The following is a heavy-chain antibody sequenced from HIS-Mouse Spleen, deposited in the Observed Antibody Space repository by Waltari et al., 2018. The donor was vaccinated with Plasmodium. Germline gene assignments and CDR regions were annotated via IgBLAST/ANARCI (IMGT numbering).Heavy chain of an antibody. J-gene: IGHJ4*02. CDR3: ARGPTYSSSYYFDY. D-gene: IGHD6-6*01. Sequence: EVQLVESGGGLVQPGGSLRLSCAASGFTFSSYDMHWVRQATGKCLVCVLAIGTSGYKYYPGSVKGRFTISRENAKNSLYLQMNSLRAGDTAVYYCARGPTYSSSYYFDYWGQGTLVTVSS. CDR1: GFTFSSYD. CDR2: IGTSGYK. V-gene: IGHV3-13*01.